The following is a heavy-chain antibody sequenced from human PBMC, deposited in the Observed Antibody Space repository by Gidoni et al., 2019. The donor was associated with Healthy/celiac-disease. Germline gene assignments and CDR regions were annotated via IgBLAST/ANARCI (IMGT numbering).Heavy chain of an antibody. CDR2: IKSKTEGGTT. Sequence: EVQLVESGGGLVKPGGSLRPSCAASGFTFSNAWMTWVRQAPGKGLEWVGRIKSKTEGGTTDYAAPVKGRFTISRDDSKNTLYLQMNSLKTEDTAVYYCTTDGRLIFGVVADAFDIWGQGTMVTVSS. CDR1: GFTFSNAW. CDR3: TTDGRLIFGVVADAFDI. V-gene: IGHV3-15*01. D-gene: IGHD3-3*01. J-gene: IGHJ3*02.